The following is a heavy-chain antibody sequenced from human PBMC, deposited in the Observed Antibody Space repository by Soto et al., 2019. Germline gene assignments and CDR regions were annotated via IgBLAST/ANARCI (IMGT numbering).Heavy chain of an antibody. Sequence: QVQLVQSGAEVKKPGSSVKVSCKASGGTFSSYAISWVRQAPGQGLEWMGGVIPIFGTANYAQKFQGRVTITADESTSTAYMELSSLRSEDTAVFYCARDPLYDYVWGSYRSDYFDYWGQGTLVTFSS. J-gene: IGHJ4*02. CDR3: ARDPLYDYVWGSYRSDYFDY. CDR2: VIPIFGTA. D-gene: IGHD3-16*02. V-gene: IGHV1-69*01. CDR1: GGTFSSYA.